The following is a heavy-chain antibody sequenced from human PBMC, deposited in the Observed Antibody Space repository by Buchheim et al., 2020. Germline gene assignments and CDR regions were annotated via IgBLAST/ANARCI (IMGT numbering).Heavy chain of an antibody. CDR3: APLFPPAAHFVSM. D-gene: IGHD2-2*01. V-gene: IGHV3-74*01. CDR1: GFTFRSYW. J-gene: IGHJ4*02. CDR2: INIDGSST. Sequence: EVQLVESGGGLVQPGGSLRLSCAASGFTFRSYWLHSVRQAPGQGLVWVSRINIDGSSTSYADSVKGRFTISRDTAKNTLYLQMNSLRAEGTAVYYSAPLFPPAAHFVSMWGQGTL.